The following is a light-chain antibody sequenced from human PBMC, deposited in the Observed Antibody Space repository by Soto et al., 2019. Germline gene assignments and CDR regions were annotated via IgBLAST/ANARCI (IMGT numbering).Light chain of an antibody. V-gene: IGKV1-5*03. CDR3: QHYNSYSEA. CDR1: QTISSW. CDR2: KAS. Sequence: DIRITQSPSTLTESLGYRVTITCRASQTISSWLAWYQQKPGKAPKLLIYKASTLKSGVPSRFSGSGSGTEFTLTISSLQPDDFATYYCQHYNSYSEASGQGTKVDI. J-gene: IGKJ1*01.